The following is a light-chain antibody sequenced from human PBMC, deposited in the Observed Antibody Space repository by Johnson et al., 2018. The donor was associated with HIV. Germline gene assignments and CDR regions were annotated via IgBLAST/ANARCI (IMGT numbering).Light chain of an antibody. V-gene: IGLV1-51*01. CDR1: SSNIGNNY. CDR3: GTWDSSLSCV. Sequence: HSVLTQPPSVSAAPGQKVTISCSGSSSNIGNNYVSWYQQLPGTAPKLLIYDNNKRPSGIPDRFSGSKSGTSATLGITGLQTGDEADYYCGTWDSSLSCVFGTGTKVTVL. J-gene: IGLJ1*01. CDR2: DNN.